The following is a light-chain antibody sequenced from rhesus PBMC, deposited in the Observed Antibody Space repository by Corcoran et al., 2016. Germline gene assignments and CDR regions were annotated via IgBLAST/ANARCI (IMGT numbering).Light chain of an antibody. V-gene: IGKV6-55*01. CDR2: YAS. J-gene: IGKJ3*01. CDR1: QSIGSS. CDR3: QQSSNLPFT. Sequence: EIVLTQSPAFQSVTLKEKVTITCQASQSIGSSLHWYQQKPEQSPNLLTKYASQSNPGGPSRFGASGSGTDFTLTINSLEAEDAATYYCQQSSNLPFTFGPGTKLDIK.